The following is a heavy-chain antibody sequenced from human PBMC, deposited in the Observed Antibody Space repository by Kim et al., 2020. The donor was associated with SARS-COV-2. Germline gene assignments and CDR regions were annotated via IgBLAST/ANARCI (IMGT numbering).Heavy chain of an antibody. J-gene: IGHJ5*02. D-gene: IGHD3-22*01. V-gene: IGHV3-23*01. Sequence: WGSLRLSCAASGFIFNSNIINWVRQAPGKGLEWVSLISGSGATTAYADSVKGRFTIYRDNSKNTLYLQMDSLRAEDTAVYFCAKGGGYHFDPWGQGTLVTVSS. CDR3: AKGGGYHFDP. CDR2: ISGSGATT. CDR1: GFIFNSNI.